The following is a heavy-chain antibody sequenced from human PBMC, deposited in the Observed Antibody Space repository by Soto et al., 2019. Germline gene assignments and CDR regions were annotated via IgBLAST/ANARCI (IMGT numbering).Heavy chain of an antibody. CDR2: ISGTGAST. D-gene: IGHD3-22*01. Sequence: GSLRLSCAASGFTFSSYAMNWVRQAPGKGLEWVSAISGTGASTYYADPVKGRFTISRDNSKKTLYLQMSSLRAEDTALYYCAKDGSSAYFFKPPSYYWGPGTVVTVS. CDR1: GFTFSSYA. J-gene: IGHJ4*02. V-gene: IGHV3-23*01. CDR3: AKDGSSAYFFKPPSYY.